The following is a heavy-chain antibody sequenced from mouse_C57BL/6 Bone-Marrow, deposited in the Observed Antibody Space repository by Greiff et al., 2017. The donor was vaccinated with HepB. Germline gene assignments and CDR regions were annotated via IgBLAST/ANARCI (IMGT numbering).Heavy chain of an antibody. CDR1: GYTFTSYW. CDR2: IDPSDSYT. Sequence: QVQLKESGAELVRPGTSVKLSCKASGYTFTSYWMHWVKQRPGQGLEWIGVIDPSDSYTNYNQKFKGKATLTVDTSSSTAYMQLSSLTSEDSAVYYCARGDYGSSSYWYFDVWGTGTTVTVSS. V-gene: IGHV1-59*01. CDR3: ARGDYGSSSYWYFDV. J-gene: IGHJ1*03. D-gene: IGHD1-1*01.